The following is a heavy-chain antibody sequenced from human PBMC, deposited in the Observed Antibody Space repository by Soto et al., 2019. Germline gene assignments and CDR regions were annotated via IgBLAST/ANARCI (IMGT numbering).Heavy chain of an antibody. V-gene: IGHV2-5*02. CDR3: LNRPTSNWYFDL. CDR2: IYWDDDK. J-gene: IGHJ2*01. Sequence: QITLKESGPPLVKPTQTLTLTCTFSGISLSTNGVGVGWIRQPPGKALEWLALIYWDDDKRYSPSLKSRLTITKDTSKNQVVLTMTNMDPVDTATYYCLNRPTSNWYFDLWGRGTLVTVSA. CDR1: GISLSTNGVG.